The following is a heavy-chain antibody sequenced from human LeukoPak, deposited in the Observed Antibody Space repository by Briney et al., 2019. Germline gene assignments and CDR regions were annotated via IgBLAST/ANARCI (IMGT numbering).Heavy chain of an antibody. D-gene: IGHD2-15*01. CDR3: AVEGYCSGGSCYTNWFDP. V-gene: IGHV3-48*02. Sequence: PGGSLRLSCAASGFTFSSYSMNWVRQAPGKGLEWVSYISSSGDTKYYADSVKGRITISRDNAENSLYLQMNSLRDEDTAVYYCAVEGYCSGGSCYTNWFDPWGQGTLLTVSS. CDR2: ISSSGDTK. J-gene: IGHJ5*02. CDR1: GFTFSSYS.